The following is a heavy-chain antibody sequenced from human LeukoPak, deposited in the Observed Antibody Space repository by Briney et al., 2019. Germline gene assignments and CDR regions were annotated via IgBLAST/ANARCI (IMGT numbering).Heavy chain of an antibody. J-gene: IGHJ3*02. D-gene: IGHD3-9*01. V-gene: IGHV4-34*01. CDR2: INHSGST. CDR3: ARGSPDYDILTGYYKVAFDI. Sequence: PSETLSLTGAVYGGSFSGYYWSWIRQPPGKGLEWIGEINHSGSTNYNPSLKSRVTISVDTSKNQFSLKLSSVTAADTAVYYCARGSPDYDILTGYYKVAFDIWGQGTMVTVSS. CDR1: GGSFSGYY.